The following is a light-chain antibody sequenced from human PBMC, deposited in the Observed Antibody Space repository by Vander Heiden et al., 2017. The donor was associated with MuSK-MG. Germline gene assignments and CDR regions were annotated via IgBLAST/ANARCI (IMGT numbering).Light chain of an antibody. Sequence: ELVLTQSPGTLSLSPGERATLSCRASQRVSSSFLAWYQQKPGQAPRLVIYGASSRATGIPDKFSGSGSGTDFTLTISRLEPEDFAVYYCQQYGNSPPYTFGQGTKLEIK. CDR3: QQYGNSPPYT. CDR2: GAS. V-gene: IGKV3-20*01. CDR1: QRVSSSF. J-gene: IGKJ2*01.